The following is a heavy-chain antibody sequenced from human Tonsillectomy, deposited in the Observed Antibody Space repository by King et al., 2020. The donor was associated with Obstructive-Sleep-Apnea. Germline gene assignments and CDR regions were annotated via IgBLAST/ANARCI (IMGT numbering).Heavy chain of an antibody. J-gene: IGHJ5*02. CDR2: ISSDGMNE. Sequence: VQLVESGGGVVQPGRSLRLSCAASGFTLNSYAIHWVRQAPVKGLEWRAVISSDGMNEYYAHSVKGRFTISRVNSKNTVYLQMNSLSFDDTALYYCARSAVVGATESWFDPWGQGSLVTVSS. CDR3: ARSAVVGATESWFDP. V-gene: IGHV3-30*04. D-gene: IGHD1-26*01. CDR1: GFTLNSYA.